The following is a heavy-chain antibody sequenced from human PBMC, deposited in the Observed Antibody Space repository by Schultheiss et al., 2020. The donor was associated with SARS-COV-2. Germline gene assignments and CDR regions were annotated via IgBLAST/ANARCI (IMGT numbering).Heavy chain of an antibody. D-gene: IGHD1-26*01. CDR2: IYTSGST. CDR3: ARLARVGAVDY. J-gene: IGHJ4*02. V-gene: IGHV4-4*07. CDR1: GGSISSYY. Sequence: SETLSLTCTVSGGSISSYYWSWIRQPAGKGLEWIRRIYTSGSTNYNPSLKSRVTISVDTSKNQFSLKLSCVTAADTAVYYCARLARVGAVDYWGQGTLVTVSS.